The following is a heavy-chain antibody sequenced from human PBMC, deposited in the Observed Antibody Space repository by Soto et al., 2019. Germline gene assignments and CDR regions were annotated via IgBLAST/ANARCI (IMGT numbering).Heavy chain of an antibody. Sequence: PGGSLRLSCAASGFTFSSYGMHWVRQAPGKRLEWVAVISYDGSNKYYADSVKGRFTISRDNSKNTLYLQMNSLRAEDTAVYYCAKAWDAYYGMDVWGQGTTVTVSS. CDR2: ISYDGSNK. D-gene: IGHD1-26*01. V-gene: IGHV3-30*18. CDR1: GFTFSSYG. CDR3: AKAWDAYYGMDV. J-gene: IGHJ6*02.